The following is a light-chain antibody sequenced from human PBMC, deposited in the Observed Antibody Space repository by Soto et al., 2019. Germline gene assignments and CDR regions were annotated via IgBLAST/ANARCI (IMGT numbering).Light chain of an antibody. Sequence: QSVLTQPASVSGSPGQSITISCTGTSSDVGSYNLVSWYQLHPGKAPKNMIYEGSKRPSGVSNRFSGSKSGNTASLTISGLQAEDEADYYCCSYAGGSTYVVFGGGTKLTVL. V-gene: IGLV2-23*01. J-gene: IGLJ2*01. CDR2: EGS. CDR3: CSYAGGSTYVV. CDR1: SSDVGSYNL.